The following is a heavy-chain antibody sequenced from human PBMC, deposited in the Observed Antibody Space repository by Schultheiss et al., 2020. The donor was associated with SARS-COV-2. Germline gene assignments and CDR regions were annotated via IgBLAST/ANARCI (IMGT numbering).Heavy chain of an antibody. CDR1: GFTFSSYG. J-gene: IGHJ4*02. CDR2: INSDGSST. Sequence: GGSLRLSCAASGFTFSSYGMHWVRQAPGKGLEWVSRINSDGSSTSYADSVKGRFTISRDNAKNTLYLQMNSLRAEDTAVYYCARSYCSSTSCFNWGQGTLVTVSS. D-gene: IGHD2-2*01. V-gene: IGHV3-74*01. CDR3: ARSYCSSTSCFN.